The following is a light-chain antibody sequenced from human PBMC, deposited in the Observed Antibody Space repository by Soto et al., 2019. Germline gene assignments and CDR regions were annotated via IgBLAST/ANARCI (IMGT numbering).Light chain of an antibody. J-gene: IGLJ1*01. CDR3: CSYTSSSTPWV. CDR2: DVS. V-gene: IGLV2-14*03. CDR1: SSDVGGYNY. Sequence: SLLTQPASGSGSPGHSITISCNGTSSDVGGYNYVSWYQQHPGKAPKLMIYDVSDRPSGVSNRFSASKSGNTASLTISGLQAEDEADYYCCSYTSSSTPWVFGTGTKVTVL.